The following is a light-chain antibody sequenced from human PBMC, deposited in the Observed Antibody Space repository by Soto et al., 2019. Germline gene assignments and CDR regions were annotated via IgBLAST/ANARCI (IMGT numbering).Light chain of an antibody. CDR3: QHSYCTPLT. V-gene: IGKV1-39*01. Sequence: DIQMTQSPSSLSASVGDRATITCRASQSISSYLNWYQQKPGKAPKLLIYAASSLQSGVPSRLSGSGSGTDFTLTISSLQAEDFVTYYCQHSYCTPLTFGGGTKVEIK. CDR2: AAS. CDR1: QSISSY. J-gene: IGKJ4*01.